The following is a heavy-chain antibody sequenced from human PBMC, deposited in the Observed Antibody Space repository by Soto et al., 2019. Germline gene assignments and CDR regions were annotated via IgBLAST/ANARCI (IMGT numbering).Heavy chain of an antibody. CDR2: ISWNSGSI. Sequence: EVQLVESGGGLVQPGRSLRLSCAASGFTFDDYAMRWVRHAPGKGLEWVSGISWNSGSIGYADSVKGRFTISRDNAKNYLYLQMNSLRAEDTALYYCAKVRGLVLAFYFDYWGHGTLVTVSS. CDR1: GFTFDDYA. J-gene: IGHJ4*01. CDR3: AKVRGLVLAFYFDY. D-gene: IGHD6-19*01. V-gene: IGHV3-9*01.